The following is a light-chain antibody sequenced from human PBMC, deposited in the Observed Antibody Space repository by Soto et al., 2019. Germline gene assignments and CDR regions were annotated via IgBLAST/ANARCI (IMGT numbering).Light chain of an antibody. Sequence: SYELTQPPSVSVSPGQTASIPCSGDKLGYKYACWYRQKPGQSPVLVIYQDSKRPSGIPERFSGSNSGNTATLTISGTQAMDEADYYCQAWDSSTAVFGGGTKLTVL. CDR2: QDS. CDR1: KLGYKY. J-gene: IGLJ2*01. V-gene: IGLV3-1*01. CDR3: QAWDSSTAV.